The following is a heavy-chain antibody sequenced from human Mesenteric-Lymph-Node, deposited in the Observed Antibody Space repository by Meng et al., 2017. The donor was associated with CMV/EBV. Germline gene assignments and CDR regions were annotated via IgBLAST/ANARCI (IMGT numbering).Heavy chain of an antibody. CDR3: ATSTATASNFGRLWNS. V-gene: IGHV1-69*02. CDR2: IIPILDIA. J-gene: IGHJ4*02. D-gene: IGHD2-21*02. Sequence: VSCKAFGGTFNSYTINWVRQAPGQGLEWVGRIIPILDIANSAQNFQGRLTIIADRSTSTAYMELTSLRSDDTAVYYCATSTATASNFGRLWNSWGQGTGVTVSS. CDR1: GGTFNSYT.